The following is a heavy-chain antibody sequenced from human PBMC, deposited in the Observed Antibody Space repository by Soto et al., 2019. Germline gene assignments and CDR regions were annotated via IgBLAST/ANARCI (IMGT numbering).Heavy chain of an antibody. J-gene: IGHJ5*02. D-gene: IGHD5-12*01. Sequence: QVQLQESGPGLVKPSQTLSLTCTVSGGSISSGGYYWSWIRQHPGKGLEWIGYIYYSGSTYYNPSLKSRVTVAVDTSKNQFSLKLSSVTAADTAVYYCARDLSGLRSGGRFDPWGQGTLVTVSS. CDR3: ARDLSGLRSGGRFDP. V-gene: IGHV4-31*03. CDR2: IYYSGST. CDR1: GGSISSGGYY.